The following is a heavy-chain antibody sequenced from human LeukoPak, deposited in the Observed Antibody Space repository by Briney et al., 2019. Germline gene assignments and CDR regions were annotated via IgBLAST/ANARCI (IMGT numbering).Heavy chain of an antibody. J-gene: IGHJ5*02. CDR3: ARGLVAVAGGNWFDP. Sequence: PGGSLRLSCAASGFTFSSYSMNWVRQAPGKGLEWVSSISSSSSYIYYADSVKGRFTFSRDNAKNSLYLQMNSLRAEDTAVYYCARGLVAVAGGNWFDPWGQGTLVTVSS. D-gene: IGHD6-19*01. CDR1: GFTFSSYS. CDR2: ISSSSSYI. V-gene: IGHV3-21*01.